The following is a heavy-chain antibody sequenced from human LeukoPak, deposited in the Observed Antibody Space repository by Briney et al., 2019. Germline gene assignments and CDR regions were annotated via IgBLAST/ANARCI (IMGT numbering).Heavy chain of an antibody. J-gene: IGHJ6*03. V-gene: IGHV4-4*07. Sequence: PSETLSLTCTVSSDSMTSYYWSWIRQPAGKGLEWIGRIYTSGSTNYNPSLKSRVIMSADTSKNQFSLELSSVTAADTAVYYCARHAPKYDYGDQPIHYYYMDVWGKGTTVTVSS. CDR2: IYTSGST. CDR1: SDSMTSYY. D-gene: IGHD4-17*01. CDR3: ARHAPKYDYGDQPIHYYYMDV.